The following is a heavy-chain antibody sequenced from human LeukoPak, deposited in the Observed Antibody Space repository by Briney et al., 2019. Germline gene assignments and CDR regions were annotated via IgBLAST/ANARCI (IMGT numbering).Heavy chain of an antibody. CDR1: GFTFSSYG. Sequence: PGGSLRLSCAASGFTFSSYGMHWVRQAPGKGLEWVAFIRYDGSNKYYADSVKGRFTISRDNSKNTLYLQMNSLRAEDTAVYYCARVTGPTSTVVRGVIIPAFDYWGQGTLVTVSS. CDR3: ARVTGPTSTVVRGVIIPAFDY. J-gene: IGHJ4*02. D-gene: IGHD3-10*01. V-gene: IGHV3-30*02. CDR2: IRYDGSNK.